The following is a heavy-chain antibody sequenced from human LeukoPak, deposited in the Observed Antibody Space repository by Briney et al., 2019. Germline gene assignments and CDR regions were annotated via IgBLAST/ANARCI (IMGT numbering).Heavy chain of an antibody. CDR2: INPNSGGT. D-gene: IGHD2-15*01. CDR3: ARGGAGEGYCSSSSCYGHDY. CDR1: GYTFTGYY. J-gene: IGHJ4*02. Sequence: ASVKVSCKASGYTFTGYYTHWVRQAPGQGLEWMGWINPNSGGTNYAQKFQGRVTMTRDTSISAAYMELSRLRSDDTAVYYCARGGAGEGYCSSSSCYGHDYWGQGTLVTVSS. V-gene: IGHV1-2*02.